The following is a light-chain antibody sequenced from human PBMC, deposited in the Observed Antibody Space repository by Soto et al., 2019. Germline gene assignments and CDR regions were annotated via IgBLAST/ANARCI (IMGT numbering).Light chain of an antibody. CDR3: CSSAPESTYV. Sequence: QSVLAQPASVSGSPGQSITISCTGTSSDVGAYNSVSWYQQHPHRAPQVIIYKGTQRPSGVSNRFSGSTSGNAASLTISALQADDEPDYFCCSSAPESTYVFGTGTKLTVL. CDR1: SSDVGAYNS. J-gene: IGLJ1*01. CDR2: KGT. V-gene: IGLV2-23*01.